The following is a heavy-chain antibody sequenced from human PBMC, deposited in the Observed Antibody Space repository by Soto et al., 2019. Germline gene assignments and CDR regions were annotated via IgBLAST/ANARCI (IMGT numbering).Heavy chain of an antibody. J-gene: IGHJ4*01. CDR3: ARARSTSCFSDY. V-gene: IGHV1-8*01. CDR2: MNPKSGNT. CDR1: GYTFTSYD. Sequence: QVQLVQSGAEVKKPGASVKVSCKTSGYTFTSYDINWVPQATGHGREWMGGMNPKSGNTGYAQNWQGRVTMTRNTSISTASMELSGLRSDDTAVYYCARARSTSCFSDYWGHGTLVTVSS. D-gene: IGHD2-2*01.